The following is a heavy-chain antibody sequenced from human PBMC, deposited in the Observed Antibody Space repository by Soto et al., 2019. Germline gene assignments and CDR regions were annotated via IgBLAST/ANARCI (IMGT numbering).Heavy chain of an antibody. CDR2: IYYSGST. D-gene: IGHD6-19*01. V-gene: IGHV4-59*01. CDR3: ARDHLAVAGYNSWFDP. CDR1: GGSISGYY. Sequence: SETLSLTCTLSGGSISGYYWSWIRQPPGKGLEWIGYIYYSGSTNYNPSLKSRVTISVDTSKNQFSLKLSSVTAADTAVYYCARDHLAVAGYNSWFDPWGQGTLVTVSS. J-gene: IGHJ5*02.